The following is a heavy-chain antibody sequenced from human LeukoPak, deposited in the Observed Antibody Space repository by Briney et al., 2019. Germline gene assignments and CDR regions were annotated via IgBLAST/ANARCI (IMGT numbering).Heavy chain of an antibody. V-gene: IGHV1-2*02. CDR3: AKEAGATRFFYMDV. CDR2: INPKSGGT. J-gene: IGHJ6*03. CDR1: GGTFSSYA. D-gene: IGHD1-26*01. Sequence: ASVKVSCKASGGTFSSYAISWVRQAPGQGLEWVGWINPKSGGTEYAQKFQGRVTMTRDTSISTAYMELNRLTSDDTAVYYCAKEAGATRFFYMDVWGKGTTITASS.